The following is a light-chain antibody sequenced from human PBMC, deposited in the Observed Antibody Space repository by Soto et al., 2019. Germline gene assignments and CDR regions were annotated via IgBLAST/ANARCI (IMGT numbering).Light chain of an antibody. Sequence: ETLWTPSPCTLSLAPGERAPLSCRASQSVSNNYLAWYQQKPGQAPRLLIYGASNRATGIPARFSGSGSGTDFTLTISSLEPEDFAVYYCQQRSNWPTTFGQGTRLEI. CDR2: GAS. CDR1: QSVSNNY. CDR3: QQRSNWPTT. J-gene: IGKJ5*01. V-gene: IGKV3-11*01.